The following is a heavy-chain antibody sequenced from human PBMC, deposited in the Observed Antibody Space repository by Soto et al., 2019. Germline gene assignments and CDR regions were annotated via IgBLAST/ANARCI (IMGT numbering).Heavy chain of an antibody. V-gene: IGHV4-34*01. CDR1: GGTFSGYS. D-gene: IGHD6-19*01. Sequence: SDTLSLTSAGFGGTFSGYSWSLIRQPPGKGLEWIGEINHCGSTNYNPSLKSRVTISVDTSKNQFSLKLSSVTAADTAVYYCARGSGYSRGGFDIWGQGTMVT. CDR2: INHCGST. J-gene: IGHJ3*02. CDR3: ARGSGYSRGGFDI.